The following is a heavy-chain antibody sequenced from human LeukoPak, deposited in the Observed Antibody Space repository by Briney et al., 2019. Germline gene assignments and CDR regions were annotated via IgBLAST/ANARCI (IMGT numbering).Heavy chain of an antibody. CDR1: GGSISSDDYY. CDR3: ARGGATTVTDHWYDWFDP. CDR2: IYYSGST. Sequence: KPSQTLSLTCTVSGGSISSDDYYWSWLRQPPGKGLEWIGYIYYSGSTYYNPSLKSRVTISVDTSKNQFSLKLSSVTAADTAVYYCARGGATTVTDHWYDWFDPWGQGTLVTVSS. J-gene: IGHJ5*02. V-gene: IGHV4-30-4*01. D-gene: IGHD4-17*01.